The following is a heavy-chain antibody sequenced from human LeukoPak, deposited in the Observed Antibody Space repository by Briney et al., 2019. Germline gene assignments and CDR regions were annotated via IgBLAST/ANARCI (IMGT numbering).Heavy chain of an antibody. CDR2: ISGSCGST. Sequence: GGSLRLSCAASGFTFSNYAMSWVRQAPGKGLEWVSGISGSCGSTYYADSVKGRFTISRDNSKNTLYLQMNSLRADDTAVYYCAKGPFYYDSSGFYWGQGNLVTVSS. V-gene: IGHV3-23*01. CDR1: GFTFSNYA. CDR3: AKGPFYYDSSGFY. J-gene: IGHJ4*02. D-gene: IGHD3-22*01.